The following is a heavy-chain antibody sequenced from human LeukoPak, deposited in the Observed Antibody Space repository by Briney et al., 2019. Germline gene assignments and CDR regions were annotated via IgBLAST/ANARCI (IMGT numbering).Heavy chain of an antibody. CDR2: ISGSDGNT. CDR1: GFTFNNYA. V-gene: IGHV3-23*01. Sequence: PGGSLRLSCAASGFTFNNYAMNWVRQAPGKGLEWVSSISGSDGNTYYADSVKGRFTISRDNSKNTVSLQMSSLRAEDTAVYYCARGLWLSLNYFDYWGQGTLVTVSS. CDR3: ARGLWLSLNYFDY. J-gene: IGHJ4*02. D-gene: IGHD3-16*01.